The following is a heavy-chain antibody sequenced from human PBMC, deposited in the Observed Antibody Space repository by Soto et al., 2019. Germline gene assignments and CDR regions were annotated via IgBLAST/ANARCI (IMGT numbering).Heavy chain of an antibody. CDR1: GFTFSNAW. V-gene: IGHV3-15*07. D-gene: IGHD3-9*01. J-gene: IGHJ4*02. Sequence: EVQLVESGGGLVKPGGSLRLSCAVSGFTFSNAWMDWVRQAPGKGLAWVGRIKSHSDGGTTDYAAPVKGRISILRDDSKSTLYLQMDSLKTEDTAVYYCTTDLNFFHLWGQGTLVTVSS. CDR2: IKSHSDGGTT. CDR3: TTDLNFFHL.